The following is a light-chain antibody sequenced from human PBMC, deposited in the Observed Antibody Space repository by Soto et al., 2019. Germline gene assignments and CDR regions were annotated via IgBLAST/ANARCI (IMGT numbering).Light chain of an antibody. Sequence: QSALTQPPSASGSPGQSVTISCTGTSSDVGGYNYVSWYQQHPGKAPTLMIYEVTKRPSGVPDRFSGSKSGNTASLTVSGLQADDEADYYCSSYAGSNNFFGGGTKLTVL. J-gene: IGLJ2*01. CDR1: SSDVGGYNY. V-gene: IGLV2-8*01. CDR3: SSYAGSNNF. CDR2: EVT.